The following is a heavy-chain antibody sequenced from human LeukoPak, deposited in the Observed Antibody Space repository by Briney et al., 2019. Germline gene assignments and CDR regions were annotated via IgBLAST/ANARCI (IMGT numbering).Heavy chain of an antibody. Sequence: GGSLSLSCTTSGFSFDEFAMSWFRQAPGRGLEWVTSIRSRSYGGTTDYAASVRRRFSISRDASKSIAYLQVNSLKPEDTAVYFCSTVQLERSRCFYYYMDVWGKGTTVTVSS. J-gene: IGHJ6*03. CDR1: GFSFDEFA. CDR2: IRSRSYGGTT. CDR3: STVQLERSRCFYYYMDV. D-gene: IGHD1-1*01. V-gene: IGHV3-49*03.